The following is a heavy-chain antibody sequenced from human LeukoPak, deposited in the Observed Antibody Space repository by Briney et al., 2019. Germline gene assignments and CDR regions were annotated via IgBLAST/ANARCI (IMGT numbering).Heavy chain of an antibody. J-gene: IGHJ5*02. CDR2: ISSSSSTI. V-gene: IGHV3-48*01. CDR3: ARDRAIANYDFWSGSKGNWFDP. CDR1: GFTFSSYS. D-gene: IGHD3-3*01. Sequence: GGSLRLSCAASGFTFSSYSMNWVRQAPGKGLEWVSYISSSSSTIYYADSVKGRFTISRDNAKNSLYLQMNSLRAEDTAVYYCARDRAIANYDFWSGSKGNWFDPWGQGTLVTVSS.